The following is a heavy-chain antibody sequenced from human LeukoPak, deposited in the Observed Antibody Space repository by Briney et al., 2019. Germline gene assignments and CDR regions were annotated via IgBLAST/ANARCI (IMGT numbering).Heavy chain of an antibody. CDR3: ARVQWELRGVGSYFEY. J-gene: IGHJ4*02. V-gene: IGHV3-7*01. CDR2: TKQDGSEK. Sequence: PGGSLRLSCVVSGFTFSSYWMSWVRQAPGKGLEWVANTKQDGSEKYYVDSVKGRFTMSRDNAKNSLYLQMNRLRAEDTAVYYCARVQWELRGVGSYFEYWGQGALVTVSS. CDR1: GFTFSSYW. D-gene: IGHD1-26*01.